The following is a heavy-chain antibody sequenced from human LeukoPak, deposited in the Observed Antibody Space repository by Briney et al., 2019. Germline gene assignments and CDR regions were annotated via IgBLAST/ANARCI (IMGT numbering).Heavy chain of an antibody. CDR2: IIPILGIA. D-gene: IGHD4-17*01. J-gene: IGHJ4*02. Sequence: ASVKVSCKASGGTFSSYAISWVRQAPGQGLEWMGRIIPILGIANYAQKFQGRVTITADKSTSTAYMELSSLRSEDTAVYYCASTSYGDHDRLGYWGQGTLVTVSS. CDR1: GGTFSSYA. CDR3: ASTSYGDHDRLGY. V-gene: IGHV1-69*04.